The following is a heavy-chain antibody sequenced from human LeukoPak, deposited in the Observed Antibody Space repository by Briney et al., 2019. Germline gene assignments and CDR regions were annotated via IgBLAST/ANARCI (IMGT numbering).Heavy chain of an antibody. V-gene: IGHV3-7*01. D-gene: IGHD1-1*01. CDR2: INQDGSEK. Sequence: GGSLRLSCAASGFTFRNYWMSWVRQAPGKGLEWVANINQDGSEKYHMDSVKGRFTISRDNAKNSLYLQMNSLRAEDTAVYYCARLKVILEPPYFDYWGQGTLVTVSS. CDR3: ARLKVILEPPYFDY. CDR1: GFTFRNYW. J-gene: IGHJ4*02.